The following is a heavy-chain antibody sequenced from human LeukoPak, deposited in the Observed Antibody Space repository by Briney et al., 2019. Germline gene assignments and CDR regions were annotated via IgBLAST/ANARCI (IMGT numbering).Heavy chain of an antibody. Sequence: SETLSLTCTVSGGSISGYHWSWIRQPAGKGLEWIGRMTTSGSSHYNPSLRSRVTISLDTSANKFSLKLSSVTAADTAVYYCARDESITWDPPFDYWGQGTLVTVSS. D-gene: IGHD1-26*01. J-gene: IGHJ4*02. CDR1: GGSISGYH. V-gene: IGHV4-4*07. CDR3: ARDESITWDPPFDY. CDR2: MTTSGSS.